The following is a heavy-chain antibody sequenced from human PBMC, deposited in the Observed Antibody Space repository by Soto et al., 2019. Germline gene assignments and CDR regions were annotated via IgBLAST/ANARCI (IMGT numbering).Heavy chain of an antibody. CDR3: AMSDFWSGYSVYYYGMDV. D-gene: IGHD3-3*01. J-gene: IGHJ6*02. Sequence: ASVKVSCKASGYTFTSHYMHWVRQAPGQGLEWMGVIHPNGSPTDYAQKFQGRLIMTTDTSTSTAYMELRSLRSDDTAVYYCAMSDFWSGYSVYYYGMDVWGQGTTVTVSS. CDR1: GYTFTSHY. V-gene: IGHV1-46*01. CDR2: IHPNGSPT.